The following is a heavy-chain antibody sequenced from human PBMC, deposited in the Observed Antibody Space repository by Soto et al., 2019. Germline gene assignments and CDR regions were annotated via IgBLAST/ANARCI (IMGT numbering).Heavy chain of an antibody. CDR2: IVPKFGTS. V-gene: IGHV1-69*06. CDR1: GGIGSNYA. Sequence: QEPLVQSGAEVKKPGSSVKVSCRAAGGIGSNYAISWVRQAPGQGLEWMGGIVPKFGTSNYAQRFKGRVTISVDKSTNSVYMELSSLSSQDTAIYYCAREMASGYSRTWFDPWGQGTLVTVSS. J-gene: IGHJ5*02. CDR3: AREMASGYSRTWFDP. D-gene: IGHD2-15*01.